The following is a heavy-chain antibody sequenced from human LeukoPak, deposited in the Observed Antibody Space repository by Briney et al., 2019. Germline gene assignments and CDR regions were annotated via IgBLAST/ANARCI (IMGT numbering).Heavy chain of an antibody. D-gene: IGHD1-1*01. CDR1: GFTFSSYW. V-gene: IGHV3-7*03. J-gene: IGHJ6*03. CDR3: AKGGGGTNYYYMDV. Sequence: GGSLRLSCAASGFTFSSYWMSWVRQAPGKGLEWVANIKQDGSEKYYVDSVKGRFTISRDNAKNSLYLQMNSLRAEDMALYYCAKGGGGTNYYYMDVWGKGTTVTVSS. CDR2: IKQDGSEK.